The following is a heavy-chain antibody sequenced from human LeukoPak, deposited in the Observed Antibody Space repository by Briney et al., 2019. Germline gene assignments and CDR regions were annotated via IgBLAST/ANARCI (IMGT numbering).Heavy chain of an antibody. D-gene: IGHD1-26*01. CDR1: GGSISSGSYY. Sequence: PSETLSLTCTVSGGSISSGSYYWRWIRQHPGKGLEWIGYIYYSGSTNYTPSLKSRVTISVDTSKNQFSLKLSSVTAADTAVYYCAREGAGALGLFDYWGQGTLVTVSS. V-gene: IGHV4-31*03. J-gene: IGHJ4*02. CDR3: AREGAGALGLFDY. CDR2: IYYSGST.